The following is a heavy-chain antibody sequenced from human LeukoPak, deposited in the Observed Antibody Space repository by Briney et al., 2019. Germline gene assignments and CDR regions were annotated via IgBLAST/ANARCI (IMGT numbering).Heavy chain of an antibody. D-gene: IGHD3-22*01. CDR3: ARYSSGYLGAFDI. CDR1: GFKFSDYY. V-gene: IGHV3-11*01. Sequence: GGSLRLSCAASGFKFSDYYMTWIRQAPGKGLEWVSDMSSSGGTKDYADSVKGRFTISRDNAKNSLYLQMNSLRAEDTAVYYCARYSSGYLGAFDIWGQGTMVTVSS. CDR2: MSSSGGTK. J-gene: IGHJ3*02.